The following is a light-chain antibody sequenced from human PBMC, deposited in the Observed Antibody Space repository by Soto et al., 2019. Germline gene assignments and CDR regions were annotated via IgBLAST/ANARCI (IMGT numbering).Light chain of an antibody. CDR3: CLFAGSYTSYV. CDR1: RSSNYNY. J-gene: IGLJ1*01. CDR2: DVN. V-gene: IGLV2-11*01. Sequence: QSALTQPRSVSGSPGQSVTVSCTGPRSSNYNYVSWYQHHAGKAPKLMIFDVNQRPSGVPDRFSGSKSGNSASPTISGLQAEDEADYYCCLFAGSYTSYVFGPGTKVTVL.